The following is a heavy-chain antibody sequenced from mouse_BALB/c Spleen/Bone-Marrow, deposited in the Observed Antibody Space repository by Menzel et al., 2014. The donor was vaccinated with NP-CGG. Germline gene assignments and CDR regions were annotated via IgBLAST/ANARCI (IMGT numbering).Heavy chain of an antibody. CDR2: INPYNGGT. J-gene: IGHJ3*01. V-gene: IGHV1-18*01. D-gene: IGHD4-1*01. Sequence: EVQLPQSGPEQEKPGAPMKISCKASGYSFTAYTMNWVKQSHGKNLEWIGLINPYNGGTTYNQKFKDKATLTVDKSSSTAYMELLSLTSEDSAVYYCANWDWFANWGQATLVTVS. CDR3: ANWDWFAN. CDR1: GYSFTAYT.